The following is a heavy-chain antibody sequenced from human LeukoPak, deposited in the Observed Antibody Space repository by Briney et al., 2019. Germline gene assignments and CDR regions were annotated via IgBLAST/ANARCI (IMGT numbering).Heavy chain of an antibody. J-gene: IGHJ4*02. V-gene: IGHV3-7*01. CDR3: ARDRGVFSGSYPLYSFDC. CDR2: MKEDGSDQ. D-gene: IGHD1-26*01. Sequence: GGSLRLSCAASGFRFTGYWMSWVRQAPGKGLEWVAKMKEDGSDQYYVDSVKGRFTISRDNAKNSVYLQMNSLRREDTAVYYCARDRGVFSGSYPLYSFDCWGQGTLVTVSS. CDR1: GFRFTGYW.